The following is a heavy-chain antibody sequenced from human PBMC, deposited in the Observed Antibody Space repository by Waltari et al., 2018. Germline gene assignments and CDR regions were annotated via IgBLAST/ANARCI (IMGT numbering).Heavy chain of an antibody. Sequence: QLQLQESGPGLVKPSETLSLTCTVSGGSISSSSYYWGWIRQPPGKGLEWIGSIYYSGRTYYNPSLKSRVTISVDTSKNQFSLKLSSVTAADTAVYYCARRRYCTNGVCYRRVYYFDYWGQGTLVTVSS. D-gene: IGHD2-8*01. J-gene: IGHJ4*02. CDR3: ARRRYCTNGVCYRRVYYFDY. CDR2: IYYSGRT. V-gene: IGHV4-39*01. CDR1: GGSISSSSYY.